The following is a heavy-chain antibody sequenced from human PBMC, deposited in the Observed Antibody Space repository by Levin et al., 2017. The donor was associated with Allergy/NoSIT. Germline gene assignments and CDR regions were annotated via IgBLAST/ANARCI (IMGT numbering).Heavy chain of an antibody. D-gene: IGHD7-27*01. CDR3: ARGLGIGGDY. Sequence: SETLSLTCAVYGGSFSGYYWSWIRQPPGKGLEWIGEINHSGSTNYNPSLKSRVTISVDTSKNQFSLKLSSVTAADTAVYYCARGLGIGGDYWGQGTLVTVSS. CDR2: INHSGST. CDR1: GGSFSGYY. J-gene: IGHJ4*02. V-gene: IGHV4-34*01.